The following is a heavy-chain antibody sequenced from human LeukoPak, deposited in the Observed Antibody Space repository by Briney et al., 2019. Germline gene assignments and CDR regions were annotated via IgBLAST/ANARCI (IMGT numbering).Heavy chain of an antibody. CDR2: ISSSSSTI. Sequence: GGSLRLSCAASGFTFSSYSMNWVRQAPGKGLEWVSYISSSSSTIYYADSVKGRFTISRDNAKNSLYLQMNSLRAEDTAVYYCARTAARLGPLYYFDYWGQGTLVTVSS. CDR1: GFTFSSYS. V-gene: IGHV3-48*01. J-gene: IGHJ4*02. CDR3: ARTAARLGPLYYFDY. D-gene: IGHD6-6*01.